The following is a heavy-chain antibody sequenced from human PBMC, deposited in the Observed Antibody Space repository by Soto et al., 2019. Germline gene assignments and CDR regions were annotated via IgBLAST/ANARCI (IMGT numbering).Heavy chain of an antibody. D-gene: IGHD3-10*01. CDR3: ARCDGSATYCFFFAY. V-gene: IGHV3-66*01. Sequence: EVQVVESGGGLVQSGGSLTLSCAASGFTVSNSYMSWVRQAPGKGLEWVSAIYSGGSTYYADSVKGRFTISRDNSRNTLYLQMNSLRAEDTAVYFCARCDGSATYCFFFAYWGPGTPVTVSS. CDR2: IYSGGST. J-gene: IGHJ4*02. CDR1: GFTVSNSY.